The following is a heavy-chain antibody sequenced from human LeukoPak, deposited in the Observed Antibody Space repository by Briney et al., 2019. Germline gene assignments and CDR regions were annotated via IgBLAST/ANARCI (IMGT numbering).Heavy chain of an antibody. V-gene: IGHV3-30*04. CDR3: ARAYTTGTTDNSY. CDR1: GFTFSSYA. Sequence: PGGSLRLSCVVSGFTFSSYAMHWVRQAPGKGLEWVAFISSDGSYKYYADSVKGRITISRDNSKNTLYLQMNSPRAEDTAVYYCARAYTTGTTDNSYWGQGTLVTVSS. J-gene: IGHJ4*02. CDR2: ISSDGSYK. D-gene: IGHD1-1*01.